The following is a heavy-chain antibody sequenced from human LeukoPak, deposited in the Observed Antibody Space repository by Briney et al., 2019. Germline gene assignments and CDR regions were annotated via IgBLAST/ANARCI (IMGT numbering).Heavy chain of an antibody. CDR2: ISAYNGNT. V-gene: IGHV1-18*01. D-gene: IGHD2-2*01. J-gene: IGHJ1*01. Sequence: ASVKVSCKASGYTFTSYGISWVRQAPGQGLEWLAWISAYNGNTNYAQKLQGRVTMTADTSTSTAYMELKSLRSDNTAVYYCATSCSSSTCREYFHHWGQGTLVTVSS. CDR3: ATSCSSSTCREYFHH. CDR1: GYTFTSYG.